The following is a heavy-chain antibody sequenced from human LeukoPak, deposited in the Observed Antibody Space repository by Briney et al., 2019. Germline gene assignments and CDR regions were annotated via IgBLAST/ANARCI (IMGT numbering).Heavy chain of an antibody. V-gene: IGHV4-34*01. D-gene: IGHD4-17*01. Sequence: SETLSLTCAVYGGSFSGYYWSWIRQPPGKGLEWIGEINHSGSTNYNPSLKSRVTISVDTSKNQFSLKLSSVTAADTAVYYCARFYGDYLNYFDYWGQGTLVTVSS. CDR1: GGSFSGYY. CDR2: INHSGST. CDR3: ARFYGDYLNYFDY. J-gene: IGHJ4*02.